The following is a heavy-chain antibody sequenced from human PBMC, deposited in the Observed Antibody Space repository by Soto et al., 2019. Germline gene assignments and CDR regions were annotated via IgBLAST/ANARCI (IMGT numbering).Heavy chain of an antibody. CDR1: GGSISSSSYH. V-gene: IGHV4-39*02. CDR3: AREEGFYDILTGYPGLPDY. CDR2: IYYSGST. J-gene: IGHJ4*02. D-gene: IGHD3-9*01. Sequence: SETLSLTYTVSGGSISSSSYHWGWIRQPPGKGLEWIGSIYYSGSTYYNPSLKSRVTISVDTSKNQFSLKLSSVTAADTAVYYCAREEGFYDILTGYPGLPDYWGQGTLVTVSS.